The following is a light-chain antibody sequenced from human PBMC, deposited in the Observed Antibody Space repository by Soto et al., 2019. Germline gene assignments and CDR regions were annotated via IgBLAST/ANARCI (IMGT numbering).Light chain of an antibody. Sequence: DIPMTQSPSTLSASVGDNVTFTCRASQNVGISLAWYQQKPGKAPKLLISEASNLESGVPSRFSGSGSGTEFTLVVSTLRPDDFATYFCQQYNSHSLTFGQGTKVEVK. V-gene: IGKV1-5*01. CDR1: QNVGIS. CDR3: QQYNSHSLT. J-gene: IGKJ1*01. CDR2: EAS.